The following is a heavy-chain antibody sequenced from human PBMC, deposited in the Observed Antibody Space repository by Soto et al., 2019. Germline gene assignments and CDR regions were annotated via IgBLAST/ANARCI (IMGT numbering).Heavy chain of an antibody. CDR3: ARQIFGVVTVDAFDI. J-gene: IGHJ3*02. V-gene: IGHV5-51*01. CDR2: IYPGDSDT. Sequence: GESLKISCKGSGYSFTSYWIGWVRQMPGKGLEWMGIIYPGDSDTRYSPSFQGQVTISADKSISTAYLQWSSLKASDTAMYYCARQIFGVVTVDAFDILGQGKMVTVSS. D-gene: IGHD3-3*01. CDR1: GYSFTSYW.